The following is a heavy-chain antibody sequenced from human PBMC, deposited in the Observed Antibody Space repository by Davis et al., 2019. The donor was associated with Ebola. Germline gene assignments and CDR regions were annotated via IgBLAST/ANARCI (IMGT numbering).Heavy chain of an antibody. CDR3: TSALYSSSWYRDYDFDY. D-gene: IGHD6-13*01. J-gene: IGHJ4*02. CDR2: IKQDGSEK. Sequence: GESLKISCAASGFTFSRYAMSWVRQAPGKGLEWVANIKQDGSEKYYVDSVKGRFTISRDNAKNSLYLQMNSLRAEDTAVYYCTSALYSSSWYRDYDFDYWGQGTLVTVSS. V-gene: IGHV3-7*01. CDR1: GFTFSRYA.